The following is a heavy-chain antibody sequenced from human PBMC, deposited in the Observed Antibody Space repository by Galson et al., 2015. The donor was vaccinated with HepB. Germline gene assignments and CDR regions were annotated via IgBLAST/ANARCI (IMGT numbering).Heavy chain of an antibody. CDR1: GDSVSSNSAA. V-gene: IGHV6-1*01. Sequence: CAISGDSVSSNSAAWNWIRQSPSRGLEWLGRTYYRSKWYKDYAVPVKSRITINPDTSKNQVSLQLEYVTSEDTAVYYCAFGVDVWGQGTTVNVSS. CDR2: TYYRSKWYK. J-gene: IGHJ6*02. CDR3: AFGVDV.